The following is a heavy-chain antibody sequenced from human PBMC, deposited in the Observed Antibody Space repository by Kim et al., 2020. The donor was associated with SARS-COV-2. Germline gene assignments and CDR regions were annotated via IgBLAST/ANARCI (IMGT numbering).Heavy chain of an antibody. D-gene: IGHD3-3*02. CDR2: IISKANSYAT. J-gene: IGHJ3*02. Sequence: SLRLSCAASGFSFSDSAMHWVRQASGPLLECVFRIISKANSYATTYAASVKGRFTISRDYSKNAAYLQLPRLNTSDTAFYYCPLFPGPTLAFWDAYD. CDR1: GFSFSDSA. V-gene: IGHV3-73*01. CDR3: PLFPGPTLAFWDAYD.